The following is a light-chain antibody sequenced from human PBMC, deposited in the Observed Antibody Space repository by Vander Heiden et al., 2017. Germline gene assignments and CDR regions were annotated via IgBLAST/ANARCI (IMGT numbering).Light chain of an antibody. CDR1: SSDVGGYDY. Sequence: QSALTQPASVSGSPGQSITISCTGTSSDVGGYDYVSWYQHHPGKAPKLLICDVSDRPSGVSNRFSGSKSGNTASLTISGLQAEDEADYYCSSYTSSRTYVFGTGTKVTVL. CDR3: SSYTSSRTYV. J-gene: IGLJ1*01. V-gene: IGLV2-14*03. CDR2: DVS.